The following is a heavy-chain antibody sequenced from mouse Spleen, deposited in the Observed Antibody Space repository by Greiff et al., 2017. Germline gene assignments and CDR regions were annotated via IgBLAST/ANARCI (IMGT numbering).Heavy chain of an antibody. CDR1: GFTFSDYG. D-gene: IGHD2-1*01. CDR2: ISSGSSTI. CDR3: AREGNYEEVWFAY. V-gene: IGHV5-17*01. Sequence: EVQGVESGGGLVKPGGSLKLSCAASGFTFSDYGMHWVRQAPEKGLEWVAYISSGSSTIYYADTVKGRFTISRDNAKNTLFLQMTSLRSEDTAMYYCAREGNYEEVWFAYWGQGTLVTVSA. J-gene: IGHJ3*01.